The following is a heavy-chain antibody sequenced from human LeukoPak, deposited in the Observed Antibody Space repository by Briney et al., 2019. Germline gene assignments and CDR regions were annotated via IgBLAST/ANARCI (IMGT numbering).Heavy chain of an antibody. CDR3: ARENRIAARRKEYWFDP. CDR1: GGSISSGDYY. CDR2: IYYSGST. D-gene: IGHD6-6*01. V-gene: IGHV4-30-4*08. J-gene: IGHJ5*02. Sequence: PSQTLSLTCTVSGGSISSGDYYWSWIRQPPGEGLEWIGYIYYSGSTYYNPSLKSRVTISVDTSKNQFSLKLSSVTAADTAVYYCARENRIAARRKEYWFDPWGQGTLVTVSS.